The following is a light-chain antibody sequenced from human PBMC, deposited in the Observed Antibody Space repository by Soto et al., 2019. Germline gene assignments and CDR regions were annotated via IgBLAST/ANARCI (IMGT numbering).Light chain of an antibody. J-gene: IGLJ2*01. CDR3: CSYAGSDAYVA. CDR2: EGT. CDR1: SSDVGSSKL. Sequence: QSALTQPASVSGSPGQSITITCTGTSSDVGSSKLVSWYQQHPGKAPKLMIYEGTKRPSGISDRFSGSKSGNTASLTIFGLQAEDEADYYCCSYAGSDAYVAFGGGTKLTVL. V-gene: IGLV2-23*01.